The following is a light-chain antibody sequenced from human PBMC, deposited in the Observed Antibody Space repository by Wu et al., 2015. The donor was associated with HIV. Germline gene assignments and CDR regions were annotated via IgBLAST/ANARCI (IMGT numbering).Light chain of an antibody. J-gene: IGKJ1*01. CDR1: QDIGTKY. Sequence: DIVLTQSPGTLSLSPGGRATLSCRASQDIGTKYLAWYQQRPGQTPRLLIYGSSSRATGVSDRFSGSGSGTDFTLTIDRLEPEDFAVYYCQQYNNWPGTFGQGTKVEI. CDR2: GSS. CDR3: QQYNNWPGT. V-gene: IGKV3-20*01.